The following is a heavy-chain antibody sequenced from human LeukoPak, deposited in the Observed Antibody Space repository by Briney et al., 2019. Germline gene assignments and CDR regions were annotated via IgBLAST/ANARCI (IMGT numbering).Heavy chain of an antibody. V-gene: IGHV4-34*01. CDR1: GGSVSGYY. CDR3: ARGKFAWGLLPHAGYFDY. D-gene: IGHD3-22*01. J-gene: IGHJ4*02. Sequence: SETLSLTCTVSGGSVSGYYWSWIRQPPGKGLEWIGEINHSGSTNYNPSLKSRVTISVDTSKNQFSLKLSSVAAADTAVYYCARGKFAWGLLPHAGYFDYWGQGTLVTVSS. CDR2: INHSGST.